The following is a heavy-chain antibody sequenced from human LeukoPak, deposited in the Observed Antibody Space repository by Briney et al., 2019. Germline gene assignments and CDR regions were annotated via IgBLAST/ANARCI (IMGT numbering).Heavy chain of an antibody. Sequence: SETLSLTCTVSGGPISSYYWSWIRQPAGKGLEWIGRFHTSGNTDYNPSLMSRVTMSVDTSKNQFSLKLNSVTAADTAVYYCARVGYNWNHFDYWGQGTLVTVSP. CDR3: ARVGYNWNHFDY. CDR2: FHTSGNT. J-gene: IGHJ4*02. CDR1: GGPISSYY. D-gene: IGHD1-20*01. V-gene: IGHV4-4*07.